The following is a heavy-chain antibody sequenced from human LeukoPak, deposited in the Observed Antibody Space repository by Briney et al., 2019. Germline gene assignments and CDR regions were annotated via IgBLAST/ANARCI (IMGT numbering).Heavy chain of an antibody. J-gene: IGHJ5*02. V-gene: IGHV4-39*01. D-gene: IGHD6-13*01. CDR2: TSHAGIS. CDR1: GDSIRSTTF. CDR3: ARRGCHSWDVGNWFDP. Sequence: SETLSLTCSVSGDSIRSTTFWGWIRQSPGMGLDWIASTSHAGISYYNPSLSSRVTLSADSSKNQFSLRLSSVTAADTAVYYCARRGCHSWDVGNWFDPWGQGTPVTVSS.